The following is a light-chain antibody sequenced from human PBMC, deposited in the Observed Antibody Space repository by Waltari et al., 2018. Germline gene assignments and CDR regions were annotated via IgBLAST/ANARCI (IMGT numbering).Light chain of an antibody. CDR1: QHVSSF. CDR3: QQRSNWYT. V-gene: IGKV3-11*01. CDR2: DAA. Sequence: EIVLTQSPATLSLSPGERATLSCRASQHVSSFLAWYQQKRGQAPRLLIYDAAHRATGIPARFSGGGSVTDFTLTISSLEPEDFAVYYCQQRSNWYTFGQGTKLEIK. J-gene: IGKJ2*01.